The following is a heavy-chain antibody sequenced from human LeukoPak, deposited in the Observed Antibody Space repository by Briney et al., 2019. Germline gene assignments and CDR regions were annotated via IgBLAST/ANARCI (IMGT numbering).Heavy chain of an antibody. CDR2: IYSGGST. CDR1: GFTVSSNF. D-gene: IGHD2-15*01. J-gene: IGHJ3*02. CDR3: ARGGVVVAAIDAFDI. Sequence: PGGSLRLSCAASGFTVSSNFMSWVRQAPGKGLEWVSLIYSGGSTYYADSVKGRFTISRDISKNTLFLQLNSPRAEDTAVYYCARGGVVVAAIDAFDIWGQGTLVTVSS. V-gene: IGHV3-66*01.